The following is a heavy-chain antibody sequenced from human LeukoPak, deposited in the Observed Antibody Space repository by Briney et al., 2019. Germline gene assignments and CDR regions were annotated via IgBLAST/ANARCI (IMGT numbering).Heavy chain of an antibody. D-gene: IGHD2-2*01. V-gene: IGHV3-23*01. CDR2: ISGSGGST. Sequence: GGSLRLSCAASGFTFSSYAMSWVRQAPGKGLEWVSAISGSGGSTYYADSVKGRFTISRDNSKNTLYLQMNSLRAEDTAVYYCAKDPYCSSTSCYDYWGQGTLVTVSS. J-gene: IGHJ4*02. CDR3: AKDPYCSSTSCYDY. CDR1: GFTFSSYA.